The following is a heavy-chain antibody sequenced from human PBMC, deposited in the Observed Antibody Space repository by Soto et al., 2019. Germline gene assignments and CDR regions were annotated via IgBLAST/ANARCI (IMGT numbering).Heavy chain of an antibody. Sequence: RLSCAASGFTFSSYSMNWVRQAPGKGLEWVSYISSSSSTIYYADSVKGRFTISRDNAKNSLYLQMNSLRDEDTAVYYCAREQWEDTAMVGAPSDYWGQGTLVTVSS. V-gene: IGHV3-48*02. D-gene: IGHD5-18*01. J-gene: IGHJ4*02. CDR3: AREQWEDTAMVGAPSDY. CDR1: GFTFSSYS. CDR2: ISSSSSTI.